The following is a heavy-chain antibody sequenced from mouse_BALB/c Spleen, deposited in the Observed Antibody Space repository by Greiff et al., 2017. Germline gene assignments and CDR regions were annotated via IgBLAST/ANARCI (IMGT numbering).Heavy chain of an antibody. J-gene: IGHJ3*01. CDR1: GYAFSSSW. Sequence: VKLQESGPELVKPGASVKISCKASGYAFSSSWMNWVKQRPGQGLEWIGRIYPGDGDTNYNGKFKGKATLTADKSSSTAYMQLSSLTSVDSAVYFCALYYDYAAWFAYWGQGTLVTVSA. V-gene: IGHV1-82*01. D-gene: IGHD2-4*01. CDR2: IYPGDGDT. CDR3: ALYYDYAAWFAY.